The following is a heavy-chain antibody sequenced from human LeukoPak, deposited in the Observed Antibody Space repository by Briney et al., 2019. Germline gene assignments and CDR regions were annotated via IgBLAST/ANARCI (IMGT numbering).Heavy chain of an antibody. J-gene: IGHJ5*02. CDR2: FSGSGDGGSGGIT. CDR3: AKDGEDSTP. V-gene: IGHV3-23*01. D-gene: IGHD4-17*01. Sequence: GGSLRLSCAASGFTFSSYAMSWVRQAPGRGLEWVSAFSGSGDGGSGGITYYADSVKGRFTISRDNSKNTLYLQMNSLRAEDTAVYYCAKDGEDSTPWGQGTLVTVSS. CDR1: GFTFSSYA.